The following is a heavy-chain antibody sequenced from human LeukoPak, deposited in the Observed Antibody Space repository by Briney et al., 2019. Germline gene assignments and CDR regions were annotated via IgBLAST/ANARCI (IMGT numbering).Heavy chain of an antibody. V-gene: IGHV3-21*01. CDR1: GFTFSTYT. CDR2: ITSSGNYK. CDR3: ARGQQLVQY. Sequence: PGGSLRLSCAASGFTFSTYTMNWVRQAPGKGLEWVSSITSSGNYKYYGDPVKGRFTISRDNAKNSLYLQMNSLRAEDTAVYYCARGQQLVQYWGQGTLVTVSS. J-gene: IGHJ4*02. D-gene: IGHD6-13*01.